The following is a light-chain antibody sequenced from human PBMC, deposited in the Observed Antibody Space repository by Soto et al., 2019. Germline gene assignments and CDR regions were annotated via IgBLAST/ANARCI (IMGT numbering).Light chain of an antibody. CDR1: QSVLDSSSNRNY. J-gene: IGKJ2*01. CDR3: QRYASTFMYT. Sequence: DVVMTQSPDSLAVSLGERATINCKSSQSVLDSSSNRNYLAWYQQKPGQPPKLLIHWASIRESGVPDRFSGSGSGTDFTLTLSSLQAEDVAVYYCQRYASTFMYTFGHGTKLEIK. CDR2: WAS. V-gene: IGKV4-1*01.